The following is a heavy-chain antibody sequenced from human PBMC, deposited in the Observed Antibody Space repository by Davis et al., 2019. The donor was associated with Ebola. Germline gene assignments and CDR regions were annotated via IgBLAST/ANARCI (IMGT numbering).Heavy chain of an antibody. CDR3: ARAWFREFNWFDP. D-gene: IGHD3-10*01. J-gene: IGHJ5*02. CDR1: GGSFSGYY. CDR2: IYHSGST. V-gene: IGHV4-34*09. Sequence: SETLSLTCAVYGGSFSGYYWSWIRQHPGKGLEWIGYIYHSGSTYYNPSLKSRVTISVDTSKNQFSLKLSSVTAADTAVYYCARAWFREFNWFDPWGQGTLVTVSS.